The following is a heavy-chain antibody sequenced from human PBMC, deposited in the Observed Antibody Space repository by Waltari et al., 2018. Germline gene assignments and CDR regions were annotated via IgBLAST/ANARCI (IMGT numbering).Heavy chain of an antibody. Sequence: QVQLQESGPSLLQPSETLSLICTVSGGSISGFYWSWVRQPPGKGLDWIGYIYYTGSTNFNPSLKSRVTMSVDPSKNQFSLKLSSVTAAETAFYYCARGGGGDWEWFDPWGQGTLVTVSS. D-gene: IGHD2-21*02. J-gene: IGHJ5*02. CDR3: ARGGGGDWEWFDP. V-gene: IGHV4-59*01. CDR2: IYYTGST. CDR1: GGSISGFY.